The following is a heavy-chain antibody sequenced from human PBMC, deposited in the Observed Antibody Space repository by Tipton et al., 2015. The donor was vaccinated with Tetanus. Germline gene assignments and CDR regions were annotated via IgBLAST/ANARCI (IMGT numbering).Heavy chain of an antibody. CDR2: SWHDGTDK. CDR1: GFIFSSYG. CDR3: AREADCSGGSCFSGDFDT. J-gene: IGHJ4*02. D-gene: IGHD2-15*01. Sequence: QLVQSGGGVVQPGRSLRLSCAASGFIFSSYGIHWVRQAPGKGLEWLAVSWHDGTDKYYADSGKGRFTISRDNSKNTLYLQMNSLRAEDTALYYCAREADCSGGSCFSGDFDTWGQGTQVTVSS. V-gene: IGHV3-33*01.